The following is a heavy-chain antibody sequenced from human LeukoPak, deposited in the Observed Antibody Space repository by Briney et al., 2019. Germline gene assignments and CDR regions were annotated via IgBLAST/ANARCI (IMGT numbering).Heavy chain of an antibody. V-gene: IGHV1-2*02. CDR1: GYTFTDYY. D-gene: IGHD3-22*01. CDR2: INPNSGGT. Sequence: ASVKFSCKASGYTFTDYYMHWVRQAPGQGLEGMAWINPNSGGTNYAQKFQGRVTMTRDTSISTAYMELSRLKSDDTAVYYCARGDVWFDAGVYYPPLSHWGQGTLVTVSS. J-gene: IGHJ4*02. CDR3: ARGDVWFDAGVYYPPLSH.